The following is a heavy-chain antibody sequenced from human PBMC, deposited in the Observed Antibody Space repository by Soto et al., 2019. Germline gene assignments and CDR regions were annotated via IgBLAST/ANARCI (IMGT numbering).Heavy chain of an antibody. V-gene: IGHV3-7*03. CDR2: INKDGSKQ. Sequence: GGSLRLSYAASGFTFTAYYMTWVRQVPGKGLEWVASINKDGSKQYYVDSVKGRFTISRDNAMNSLYLQMNSLRAGDTALYYCSRENWFQDYWGQGTLVTVSS. J-gene: IGHJ4*02. CDR3: SRENWFQDY. D-gene: IGHD3-10*01. CDR1: GFTFTAYY.